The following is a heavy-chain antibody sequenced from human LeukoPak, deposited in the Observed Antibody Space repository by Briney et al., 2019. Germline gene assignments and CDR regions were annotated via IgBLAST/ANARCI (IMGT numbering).Heavy chain of an antibody. D-gene: IGHD4-23*01. Sequence: GGSLRLSCAASDFTFSTYAMSWVRQAPGKGLEWVSTMSGSGDSTYYADSVKGRFTISRDNSKNTLYLQMNSLRVEDTAVYYCAKARVPTGGNFGCWGQGTLVTVSS. CDR2: MSGSGDST. J-gene: IGHJ4*02. CDR1: DFTFSTYA. CDR3: AKARVPTGGNFGC. V-gene: IGHV3-23*01.